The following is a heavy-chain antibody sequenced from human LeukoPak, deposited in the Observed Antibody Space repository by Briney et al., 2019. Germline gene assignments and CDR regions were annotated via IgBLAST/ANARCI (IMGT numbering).Heavy chain of an antibody. V-gene: IGHV3-23*01. Sequence: GGSLRLSCAAPVFTFSSYAMSWGREAPGKGLEWVSAISGSGGRPYYADSVKGRFTISRDNSKNTLYLQMNSMRAKETAVYYCAKEENYYDSSGYRHNAYWGQGTLVTVSS. CDR3: AKEENYYDSSGYRHNAY. J-gene: IGHJ4*02. CDR2: ISGSGGRP. D-gene: IGHD3-22*01. CDR1: VFTFSSYA.